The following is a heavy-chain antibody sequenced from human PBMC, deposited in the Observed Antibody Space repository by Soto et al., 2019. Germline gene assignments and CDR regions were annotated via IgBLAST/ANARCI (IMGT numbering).Heavy chain of an antibody. V-gene: IGHV3-23*01. CDR2: VTGSATNI. D-gene: IGHD3-22*01. Sequence: GGSLRLSCAASGFTFGDYAMSWVRQAPGKGLEWVATVTGSATNIYYTDSVKGRFAITRDNSKNTPYLQMNSLRAEDTAVYYCAKDRALYYYDSSGSAFDYWGQGTLVTVSS. CDR3: AKDRALYYYDSSGSAFDY. CDR1: GFTFGDYA. J-gene: IGHJ4*02.